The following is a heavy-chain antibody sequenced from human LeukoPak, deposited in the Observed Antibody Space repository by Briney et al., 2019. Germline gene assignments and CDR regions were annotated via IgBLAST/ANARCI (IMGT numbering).Heavy chain of an antibody. D-gene: IGHD6-13*01. J-gene: IGHJ4*02. V-gene: IGHV1-18*01. CDR3: AKNTGHSSSWYFDY. CDR1: GYTFTSYG. CDR2: ISAYNGNT. Sequence: ASVKVSCKASGYTFTSYGISWVRQAPGQGLEWMGWISAYNGNTNYAQKLQGRVTMTTDTSTSTAYMELRSLRSDDTAVYYCAKNTGHSSSWYFDYWGQGTLVTVSS.